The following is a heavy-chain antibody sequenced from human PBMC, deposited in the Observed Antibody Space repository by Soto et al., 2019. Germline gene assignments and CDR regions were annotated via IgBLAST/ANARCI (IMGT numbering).Heavy chain of an antibody. CDR2: IYPRDSDT. Sequence: XESLKVTSNTCGYSFSSYWISWVRPMPGKGLEWMGIIYPRDSDTTYSPSFQGQVTISADTSISTTYLHWKSLKASDTAMYYCARTGTTLPAEYFQHWGQGALVTVSS. CDR3: ARTGTTLPAEYFQH. CDR1: GYSFSSYW. V-gene: IGHV5-51*01. D-gene: IGHD1-7*01. J-gene: IGHJ1*01.